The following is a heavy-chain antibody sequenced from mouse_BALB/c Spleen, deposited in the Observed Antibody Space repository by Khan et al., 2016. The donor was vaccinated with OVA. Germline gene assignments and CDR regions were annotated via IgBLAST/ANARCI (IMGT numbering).Heavy chain of an antibody. Sequence: EVQLQESGPGLVKPSQSLSLTCTVTGYSITSGYGWNWIRQFPGNQLEWMGYISNSGSTNYNPSLKSRTSITRDTSKNQFYLQLNSVTTEDTATYYCTRAARIKYWGQGTTLTVSS. J-gene: IGHJ2*01. D-gene: IGHD1-2*01. CDR2: ISNSGST. CDR3: TRAARIKY. CDR1: GYSITSGYG. V-gene: IGHV3-2*02.